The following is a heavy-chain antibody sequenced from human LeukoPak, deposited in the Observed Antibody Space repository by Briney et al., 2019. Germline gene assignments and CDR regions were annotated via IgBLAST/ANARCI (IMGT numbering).Heavy chain of an antibody. CDR1: GGTFSSYT. D-gene: IGHD6-13*01. CDR3: ARATAYSSSSYAFDI. J-gene: IGHJ3*02. V-gene: IGHV1-69*02. Sequence: GASVKVSCKASGGTFSSYTISWVRQAPGQGLEWMERIIPILGIANYAQKFQGRVTITADKSTSTAYMELSSLRSEDTAVYYCARATAYSSSSYAFDIWGQGTMVTVSS. CDR2: IIPILGIA.